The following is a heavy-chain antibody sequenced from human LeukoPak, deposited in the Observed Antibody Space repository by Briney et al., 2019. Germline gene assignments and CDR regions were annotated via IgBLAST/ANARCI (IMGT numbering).Heavy chain of an antibody. D-gene: IGHD6-6*01. Sequence: PGGSLRLSCAASGFTFSSYSMNWVRQAPGKGLEWVSSISSSGSYIYYADSVKGRFTISRDNAKNSLYLQMNSLRAEDTAVYYFGGGARTAPYAFDIWAQGTMVTVSS. CDR1: GFTFSSYS. CDR3: GGGARTAPYAFDI. CDR2: ISSSGSYI. J-gene: IGHJ3*02. V-gene: IGHV3-21*01.